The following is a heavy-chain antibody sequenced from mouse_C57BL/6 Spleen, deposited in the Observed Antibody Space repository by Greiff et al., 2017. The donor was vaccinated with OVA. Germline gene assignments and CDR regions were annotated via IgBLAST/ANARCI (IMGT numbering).Heavy chain of an antibody. CDR1: GYTFTSYW. CDR3: ARGQLRRRGRDY. Sequence: VQLQQPGAELVKPGASVKMSCKASGYTFTSYWITWVQQTPGQGLEWIGDIYPGSGSTYYTEKFKSKVTLTVDTSSSTAYLQLSSLTSEDSAVYYCARGQLRRRGRDYWGQGTLVTVSS. J-gene: IGHJ4*01. V-gene: IGHV1-55*01. CDR2: IYPGSGST. D-gene: IGHD3-2*02.